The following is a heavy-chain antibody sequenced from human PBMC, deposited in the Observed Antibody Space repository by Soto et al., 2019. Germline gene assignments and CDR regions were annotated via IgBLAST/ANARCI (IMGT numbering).Heavy chain of an antibody. D-gene: IGHD1-26*01. CDR2: IYPGDSDT. J-gene: IGHJ5*02. CDR3: ARCPPRGRGGATPHNWFDP. Sequence: PGESLKISCKGSGYSFTSYWIGWVRQMPGKGLEWMGIIYPGDSDTRYSPSFQGQVTISADKSISTAYLQWSSLKASDTAMYYWARCPPRGRGGATPHNWFDPWGQGTLVTVSS. V-gene: IGHV5-51*01. CDR1: GYSFTSYW.